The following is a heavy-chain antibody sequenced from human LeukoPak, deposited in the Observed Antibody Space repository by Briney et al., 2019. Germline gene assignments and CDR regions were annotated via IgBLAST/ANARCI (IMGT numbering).Heavy chain of an antibody. CDR1: GFTFSSYS. J-gene: IGHJ4*02. CDR2: IGSANSYI. Sequence: GGSLRLSCAAPGFTFSSYSMNWVHQAPGKGLEWVSSIGSANSYIYYADSLKGRFTISRDNTKDSLYLRMNSLGAEDTAVYYCAGASGGNRPFDYWGQGTLVTVSS. CDR3: AGASGGNRPFDY. V-gene: IGHV3-21*01. D-gene: IGHD1-14*01.